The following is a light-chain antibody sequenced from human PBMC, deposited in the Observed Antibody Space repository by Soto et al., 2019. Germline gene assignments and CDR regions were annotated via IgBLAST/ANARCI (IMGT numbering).Light chain of an antibody. Sequence: QSVLTQPASVSGSPGQSITISCTGTTTDIGDYNWVSWYQQYPGRAPKLIIYEVTNRPSGISERFSGSKSGNTASLTISGLQTDDEADYFCSSYRRPTTLVFGPGTKSPS. J-gene: IGLJ1*01. CDR2: EVT. V-gene: IGLV2-14*01. CDR3: SSYRRPTTLV. CDR1: TTDIGDYNW.